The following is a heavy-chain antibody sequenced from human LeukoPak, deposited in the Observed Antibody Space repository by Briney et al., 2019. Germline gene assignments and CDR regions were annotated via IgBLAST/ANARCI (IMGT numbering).Heavy chain of an antibody. V-gene: IGHV4-39*07. D-gene: IGHD3-9*01. CDR1: GVSISSSNSY. CDR2: IYYSGST. J-gene: IGHJ4*02. CDR3: ARGVSYDILTGYYPYFDY. Sequence: SETLSLTCTVSGVSISSSNSYWAWIRQPPGKGLEWIGSIYYSGSTYYNPSLKSRVTISVDTSKNQFSLKLSSVTAADTAVYYCARGVSYDILTGYYPYFDYWGQGTLVTVSS.